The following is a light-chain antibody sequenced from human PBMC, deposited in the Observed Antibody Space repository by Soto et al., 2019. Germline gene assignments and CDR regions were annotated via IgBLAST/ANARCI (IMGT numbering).Light chain of an antibody. CDR1: QSISSN. CDR2: GAS. J-gene: IGKJ2*01. CDR3: QQYHIWPYT. Sequence: EIVMTQSPATLSVSPGERATLSCRASQSISSNLAWYQQKPGQAPRLLIYGASTRATGIPARFSGSGSGTEFTLTISSLQSEDFAVYYCQQYHIWPYTFGQGTKLEIK. V-gene: IGKV3-15*01.